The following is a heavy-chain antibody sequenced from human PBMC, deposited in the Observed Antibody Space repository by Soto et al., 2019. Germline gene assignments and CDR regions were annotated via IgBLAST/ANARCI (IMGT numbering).Heavy chain of an antibody. CDR2: IIPIFGTA. V-gene: IGHV1-69*13. CDR3: ASDRDSGEERAHYYYGMDV. J-gene: IGHJ6*02. D-gene: IGHD1-1*01. CDR1: GGTFSSYA. Sequence: ASVKVSCKASGGTFSSYAISWVRQAPGQGLEWMGGIIPIFGTANYAQKFQGRVTITADESTSTAYMELSSLRSEDTAVYYCASDRDSGEERAHYYYGMDVWGQGTTVTVSS.